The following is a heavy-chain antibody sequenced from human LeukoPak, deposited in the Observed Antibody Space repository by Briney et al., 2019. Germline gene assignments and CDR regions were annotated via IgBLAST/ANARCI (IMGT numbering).Heavy chain of an antibody. CDR1: GGSISSSSYY. J-gene: IGHJ4*02. CDR3: ARDGSYHDY. Sequence: SETLSLTCTVSGGSISSSSYYWGWIRQPPGKGLEWIAIIYYRGSTYYNPSLNSRVTISLDTSKNQFSLKLSSVTAADTAVYYCARDGSYHDYWGQGTLVTVSS. V-gene: IGHV4-39*07. D-gene: IGHD1-26*01. CDR2: IYYRGST.